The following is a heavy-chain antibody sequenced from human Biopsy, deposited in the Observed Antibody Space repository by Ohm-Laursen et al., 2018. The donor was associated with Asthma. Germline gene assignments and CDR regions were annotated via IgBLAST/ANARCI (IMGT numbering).Heavy chain of an antibody. CDR1: GDAMSTSGSY. Sequence: SDTLSLTCIVSGDAMSTSGSYWGWIRQSPGKGLEWIGSINYSGRTYYNPSLESRVTISADTSKNHFSLKGTSVTAADTAVYYCARAVSSSSYWYFDLWGRGDLVTVSS. V-gene: IGHV4-39*02. CDR2: INYSGRT. D-gene: IGHD6-6*01. CDR3: ARAVSSSSYWYFDL. J-gene: IGHJ2*01.